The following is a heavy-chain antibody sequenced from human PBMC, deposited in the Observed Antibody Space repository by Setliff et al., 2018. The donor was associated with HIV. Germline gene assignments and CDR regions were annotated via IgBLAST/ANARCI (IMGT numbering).Heavy chain of an antibody. Sequence: PSETLSLTCTVSGYSISSDYYWGWIRQPPGKGLEWIGNIYHSGSTYYNPSLKSGVTISVDTSKNQFSLNLTSVTAADTAVYFCASRVYYYDSNKVLREEGFDPWGQGTLVTVSS. CDR2: IYHSGST. V-gene: IGHV4-38-2*02. CDR3: ASRVYYYDSNKVLREEGFDP. CDR1: GYSISSDYY. D-gene: IGHD3-22*01. J-gene: IGHJ5*02.